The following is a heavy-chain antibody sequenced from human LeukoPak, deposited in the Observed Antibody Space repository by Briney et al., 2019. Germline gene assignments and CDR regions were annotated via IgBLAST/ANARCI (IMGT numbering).Heavy chain of an antibody. V-gene: IGHV7-4-1*02. D-gene: IGHD3-10*01. CDR3: ARVSAPGSGSYYYYYYGMDV. CDR1: GYTFTSHA. CDR2: INTNTGNP. J-gene: IGHJ6*02. Sequence: ASVKVSCKASGYTFTSHAMNWVRQAPGQGLEWMGWINTNTGNPTYAQGFTGRFVFSLDTSVSTANLKISSLKAEDTAVYYCARVSAPGSGSYYYYYYGMDVCGQGTTVTVSS.